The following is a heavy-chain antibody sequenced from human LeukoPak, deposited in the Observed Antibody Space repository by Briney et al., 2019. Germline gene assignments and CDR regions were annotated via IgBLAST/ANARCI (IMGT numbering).Heavy chain of an antibody. Sequence: PGGSLRLSCSASGFTFTSYPMYWLRQAPGRGLQYVSAISTDGGTTYYRDSVKGRFTISRDNSKNTLYLQMSSLRADDAAVYYCVSSKRGASFDSWGQGTLVTVSS. V-gene: IGHV3-64D*09. CDR2: ISTDGGTT. CDR3: VSSKRGASFDS. D-gene: IGHD3-10*01. CDR1: GFTFTSYP. J-gene: IGHJ4*02.